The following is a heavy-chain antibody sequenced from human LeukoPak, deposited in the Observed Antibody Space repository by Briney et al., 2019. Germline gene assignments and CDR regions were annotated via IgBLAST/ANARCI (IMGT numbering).Heavy chain of an antibody. CDR2: IYYSGST. Sequence: PSETLSLTCTVSGGSISSGGYYWSRIRQHPGKGLEWIGYIYYSGSTYYNPSLKSRVTISVDTSKNQFSLKLSSVTAADTAVYYCARSDYDFWSGYYYDYWGQGTLVTVSS. CDR3: ARSDYDFWSGYYYDY. D-gene: IGHD3-3*01. J-gene: IGHJ4*02. V-gene: IGHV4-31*03. CDR1: GGSISSGGYY.